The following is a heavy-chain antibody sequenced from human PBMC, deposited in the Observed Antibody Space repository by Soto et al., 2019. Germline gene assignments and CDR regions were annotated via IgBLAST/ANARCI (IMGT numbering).Heavy chain of an antibody. CDR2: IAYDGSNK. J-gene: IGHJ4*02. CDR3: AKGGPMVRGPRGYFDY. V-gene: IGHV3-30*18. CDR1: GFTFSSYG. Sequence: QVQLVESGGGVVQPGRSLRLSCAASGFTFSSYGMHWVRQAPGKGLEWVAVIAYDGSNKYYADSGKGRFTISRDNSKNTLYLQMNSLRAEDTAVYYCAKGGPMVRGPRGYFDYWGQGPLVTVSS. D-gene: IGHD3-10*01.